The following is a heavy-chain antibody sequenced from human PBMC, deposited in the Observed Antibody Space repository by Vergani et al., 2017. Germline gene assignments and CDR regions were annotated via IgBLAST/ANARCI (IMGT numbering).Heavy chain of an antibody. D-gene: IGHD1-26*01. V-gene: IGHV3-23*01. J-gene: IGHJ4*02. CDR1: GFPFTSYG. CDR3: AKDRPRDWETPLFLFDY. CDR2: ISASGGST. Sequence: EVQLLDSGGGLVQPGESLRLSCTVSGFPFTSYGISWVRQASARGLQWVSGISASGGSTYYTASVKGRFIISRDISKNTLYLQMSSLRADDTAVYYCAKDRPRDWETPLFLFDYWGQGTLVAVSS.